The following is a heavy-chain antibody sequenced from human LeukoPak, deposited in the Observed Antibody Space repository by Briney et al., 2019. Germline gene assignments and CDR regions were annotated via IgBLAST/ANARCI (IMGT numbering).Heavy chain of an antibody. V-gene: IGHV4-4*09. CDR2: IYTSGTT. J-gene: IGHJ3*02. CDR1: GGSISSYY. CDR3: ARLGKYYDSSGYSYDAFDI. D-gene: IGHD3-22*01. Sequence: SETLSLTCTVSGGSISSYYWNWIRQPPGKGLEWIGYIYTSGTTNYNPSLKSRITMSVDTSKNQFSLKLSSVTAADTAVYYCARLGKYYDSSGYSYDAFDIWGQGTMVTV.